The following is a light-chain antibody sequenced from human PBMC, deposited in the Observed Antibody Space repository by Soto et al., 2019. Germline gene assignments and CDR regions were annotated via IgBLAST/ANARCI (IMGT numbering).Light chain of an antibody. CDR3: SSYTSSSTLV. CDR1: SSDVGGYNY. CDR2: EVN. J-gene: IGLJ1*01. V-gene: IGLV2-14*01. Sequence: QSALTQPASVSGSPGQSITISCTGTSSDVGGYNYVSWYQHHPGKAPKLMIYEVNNRPSGVSNRFSGSKSGNTASLTISGLQAEDEADYYRSSYTSSSTLVFGTGTKLTVL.